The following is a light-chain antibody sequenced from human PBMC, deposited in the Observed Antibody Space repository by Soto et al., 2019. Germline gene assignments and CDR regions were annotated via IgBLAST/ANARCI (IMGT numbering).Light chain of an antibody. Sequence: EIVLTQSPGTLSLSPGERVTLSCKASQSVSNSYLAWYQQKTGQAPRLLIYGASSRATGIPDRFSGSGSGTDFTLTSSRLEPQDFAVYYCQQYVSSPWTFGQGTKVEIK. J-gene: IGKJ1*01. CDR1: QSVSNSY. CDR3: QQYVSSPWT. V-gene: IGKV3-20*01. CDR2: GAS.